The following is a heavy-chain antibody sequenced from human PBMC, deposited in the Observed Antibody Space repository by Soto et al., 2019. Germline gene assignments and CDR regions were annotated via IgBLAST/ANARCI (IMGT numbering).Heavy chain of an antibody. J-gene: IGHJ6*02. Sequence: SETLSLTCIVSGFPISSTYSWGWIRQPPGKGLEWIGSISHSGTTSYSPSLTSRVSISVDTSKNQVSLKLTSVTAADTAVYFCARVTMVIRRSDHFPMVVSGPGTTLTV. CDR1: GFPISSTYS. CDR2: ISHSGTT. V-gene: IGHV4-38-2*02. D-gene: IGHD4-17*01. CDR3: ARVTMVIRRSDHFPMVV.